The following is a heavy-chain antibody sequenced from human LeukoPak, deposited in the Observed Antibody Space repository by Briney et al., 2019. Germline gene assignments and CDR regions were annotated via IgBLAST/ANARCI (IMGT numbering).Heavy chain of an antibody. J-gene: IGHJ4*02. CDR3: ARDSRLPLDY. D-gene: IGHD6-25*01. CDR2: INSDGSST. CDR1: GFAFSSYW. V-gene: IGHV3-74*01. Sequence: GGSLRLSCAASGFAFSSYWMHWVRQVPGKGLVWVSRINSDGSSTSYADSVRGRFSISRDNAKNTPYLQMHSLRAEDTAMYYCARDSRLPLDYWGQGTLVTVSS.